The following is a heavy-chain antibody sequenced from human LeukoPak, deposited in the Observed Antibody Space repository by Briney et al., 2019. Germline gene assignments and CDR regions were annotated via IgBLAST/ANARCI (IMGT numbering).Heavy chain of an antibody. V-gene: IGHV3-74*01. Sequence: GGSLRLSCAASGFTFSSYWMHWVRQAPGKGLVWVSHINGDGTSTSYADSVKGRFTISRDNAKNTLYLQMNSLRAEDTAVYYCARHTGYSSSWSQNWGQGTLVIVSS. D-gene: IGHD6-13*01. J-gene: IGHJ4*02. CDR3: ARHTGYSSSWSQN. CDR2: INGDGTST. CDR1: GFTFSSYW.